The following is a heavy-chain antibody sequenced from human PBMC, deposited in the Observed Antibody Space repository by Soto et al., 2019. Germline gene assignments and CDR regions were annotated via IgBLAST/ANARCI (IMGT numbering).Heavy chain of an antibody. V-gene: IGHV3-23*01. D-gene: IGHD6-6*01. CDR1: GFTFSSYS. J-gene: IGHJ6*03. CDR2: ISNSGGST. CDR3: AKVASSSVKYYMDV. Sequence: GGSLRLSCAASGFTFSSYSMIWVRQAPGKGLEWVSGISNSGGSTYYADSVKGRFTISRDNSKNTLYLQMNSLRVEDTAVYYCAKVASSSVKYYMDVWGKGTTVTVS.